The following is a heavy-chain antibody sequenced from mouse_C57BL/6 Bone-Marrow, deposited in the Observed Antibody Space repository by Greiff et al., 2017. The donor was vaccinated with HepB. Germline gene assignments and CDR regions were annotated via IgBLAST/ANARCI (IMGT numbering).Heavy chain of an antibody. J-gene: IGHJ3*01. CDR1: GYTFTSYW. CDR2: IDPSDSYT. D-gene: IGHD1-1*01. CDR3: ASFYGSSPWFAY. Sequence: VQLQQSGAELVKPGASVKLSCKASGYTFTSYWMQWVKQRPGQGLEWIGEIDPSDSYTNYNQKFKGKATLTVDTSSSPAYMQLSSLTSEDSAVYYCASFYGSSPWFAYWGQGTLVTVSA. V-gene: IGHV1-50*01.